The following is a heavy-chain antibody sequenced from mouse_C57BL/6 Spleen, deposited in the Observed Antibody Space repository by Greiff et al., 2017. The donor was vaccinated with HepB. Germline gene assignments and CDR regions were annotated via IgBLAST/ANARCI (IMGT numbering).Heavy chain of an antibody. CDR2: IWSDGST. J-gene: IGHJ3*01. V-gene: IGHV2-6-1*01. CDR1: GFSLTSYG. Sequence: VKLMESGPGLVAPSQSLSITCTVSGFSLTSYGVHWVRQPPGKGLEWLVVIWSDGSTTYNSALKSRLSISKDNSKSQVFLKMNSLQTDDTAMYYCARQGGYSNPAWFAYWGQGTLVTVSA. D-gene: IGHD2-5*01. CDR3: ARQGGYSNPAWFAY.